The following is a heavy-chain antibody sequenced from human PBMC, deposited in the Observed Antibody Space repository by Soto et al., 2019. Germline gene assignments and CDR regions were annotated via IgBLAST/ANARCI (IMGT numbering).Heavy chain of an antibody. Sequence: ASVKVSCKASGYTFTSYGISWVRQAPGQGLEWMGWISPYNGNTNYAQRFQGRVTMTRDTSARTVYMELSSLRSEDTAVYYCARGRDSSSPWYFDLWGRGTLVTVSS. D-gene: IGHD6-6*01. CDR2: ISPYNGNT. J-gene: IGHJ2*01. V-gene: IGHV1-18*01. CDR1: GYTFTSYG. CDR3: ARGRDSSSPWYFDL.